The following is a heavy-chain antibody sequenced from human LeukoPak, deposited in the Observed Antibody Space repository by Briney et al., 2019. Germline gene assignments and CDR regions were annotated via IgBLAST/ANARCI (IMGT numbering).Heavy chain of an antibody. CDR3: ARVGSGGEDFDY. J-gene: IGHJ4*02. CDR2: IYYSGST. V-gene: IGHV4-30-4*01. Sequence: SETLSLTCTVSGGSIKSGDYYWSWIRQPPGKGLEWIGYIYYSGSTYYNPSLKSRVTISVDTSKNQFSLKLSSVTAADTAVYYCARVGSGGEDFDYWGQGTLVTVSS. CDR1: GGSIKSGDYY. D-gene: IGHD2-15*01.